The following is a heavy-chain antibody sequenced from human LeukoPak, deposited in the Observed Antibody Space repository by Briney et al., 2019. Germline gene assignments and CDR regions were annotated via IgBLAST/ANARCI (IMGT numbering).Heavy chain of an antibody. CDR1: GFTFSSYW. CDR3: ARGGRTAFEI. CDR2: IKQEASER. D-gene: IGHD3-16*01. V-gene: IGHV3-7*01. J-gene: IGHJ3*02. Sequence: GGSLRLSCAASGFTFSSYWMSWVRQAPGKGLEWVAHIKQEASERYYVYSVKGRFTISRDNAKNSLYLKMNSLRAEDTAVYYCARGGRTAFEIWGQGTMVTVSS.